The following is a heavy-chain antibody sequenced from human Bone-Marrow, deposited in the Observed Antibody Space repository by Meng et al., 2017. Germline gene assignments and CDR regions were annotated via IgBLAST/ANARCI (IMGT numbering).Heavy chain of an antibody. CDR3: AREGPGQSHSAFDI. Sequence: GESPKISCPASGFTFSSYAMHWVRQAPGKGLEWVAVISYDGSNKYYADSVKGRFTISRDNSKNTLYLQMNSLRAEDTAVYYCAREGPGQSHSAFDIWGQGTMVTVSS. CDR1: GFTFSSYA. V-gene: IGHV3-30*04. CDR2: ISYDGSNK. J-gene: IGHJ3*02. D-gene: IGHD1-14*01.